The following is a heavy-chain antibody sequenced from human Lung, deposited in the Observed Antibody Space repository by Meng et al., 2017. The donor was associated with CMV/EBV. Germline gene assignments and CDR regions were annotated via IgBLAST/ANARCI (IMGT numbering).Heavy chain of an antibody. CDR3: ARHVIPAAKANYYYYSGTDV. Sequence: GESLKISGKSSGYSFTSYWIGWVRQMPGTGLEWMGIIYPGDSDTRYSPSFQGQVTIAADKSISTAYLQWSSLKDSDTAMYYCARHVIPAAKANYYYYSGTDVXGQGXTVTVSS. J-gene: IGHJ6*02. V-gene: IGHV5-51*01. CDR2: IYPGDSDT. CDR1: GYSFTSYW. D-gene: IGHD2-2*01.